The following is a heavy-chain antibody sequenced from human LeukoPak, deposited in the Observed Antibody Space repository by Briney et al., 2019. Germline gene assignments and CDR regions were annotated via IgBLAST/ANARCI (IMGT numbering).Heavy chain of an antibody. CDR3: AVLTYYYDSSFDY. CDR1: GFTFSSYA. J-gene: IGHJ4*02. D-gene: IGHD3-22*01. V-gene: IGHV3-30*04. Sequence: GRSLRLSCAASGFTFSSYAMHWVRQAPGKGLEWVAVISYDGSNKYYADSVKGRFTISRDNSKNTLYLQMNSLRAEDTAVYYCAVLTYYYDSSFDYWGQGTLVTVSS. CDR2: ISYDGSNK.